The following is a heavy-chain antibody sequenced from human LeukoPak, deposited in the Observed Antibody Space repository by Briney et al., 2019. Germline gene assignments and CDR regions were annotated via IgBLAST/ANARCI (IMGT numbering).Heavy chain of an antibody. CDR3: ARGGGDYGDYSMDV. V-gene: IGHV1-18*01. Sequence: ASVKVSCKASGYTFTRYGNSWVRQDPAHRREWIGWISAYNGNTNYAQKLQGRVTMTTDTSTSTAYMELRSLRSDDTAVYYCARGGGDYGDYSMDVWGQGTTVTVSS. CDR2: ISAYNGNT. D-gene: IGHD4-17*01. CDR1: GYTFTRYG. J-gene: IGHJ6*02.